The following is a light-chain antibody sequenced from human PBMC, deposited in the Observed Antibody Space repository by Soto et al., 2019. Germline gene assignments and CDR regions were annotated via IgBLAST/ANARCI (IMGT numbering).Light chain of an antibody. V-gene: IGLV2-14*01. J-gene: IGLJ2*01. CDR3: SSYTRSSTVV. Sequence: QSALTQPASVSGSPGQSITISCTGTSSDVGYYNYVSWYQQHPGKVPELVIYDVSNRPSGVSNRFSGSKSGNTASLTISGLQAEDEAYYYCSSYTRSSTVVFGGGTKVTVL. CDR2: DVS. CDR1: SSDVGYYNY.